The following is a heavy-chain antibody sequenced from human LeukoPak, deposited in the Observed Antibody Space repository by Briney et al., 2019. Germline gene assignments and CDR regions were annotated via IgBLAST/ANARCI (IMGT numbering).Heavy chain of an antibody. Sequence: GGSLRLSCAASGFTFSSYWMHWVRQAPGKGLVWVSRINSDGSSTSYADSVKGRFTISRDNAKNPLYLQMNSLRAEDTAVYYCARADADFWSGYYRYWGQGTLVTVSS. CDR2: INSDGSST. V-gene: IGHV3-74*01. CDR1: GFTFSSYW. CDR3: ARADADFWSGYYRY. J-gene: IGHJ4*02. D-gene: IGHD3-3*01.